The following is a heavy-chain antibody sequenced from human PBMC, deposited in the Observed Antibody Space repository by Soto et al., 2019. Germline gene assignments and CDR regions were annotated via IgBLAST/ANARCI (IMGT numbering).Heavy chain of an antibody. V-gene: IGHV4-31*03. J-gene: IGHJ6*02. Sequence: QVQLQESGPGLVKPSQTLSLTCTVSGGSISSGGYYWSWIRQHPGKGLEWIGYIYYSGSTYYNPYRKGRVTISVDTSKNQFSLKLSSVTAADTAVYYCARDRGDCSGGSCPNDYGMDVWGQGTTVTVSS. CDR1: GGSISSGGYY. D-gene: IGHD2-15*01. CDR3: ARDRGDCSGGSCPNDYGMDV. CDR2: IYYSGST.